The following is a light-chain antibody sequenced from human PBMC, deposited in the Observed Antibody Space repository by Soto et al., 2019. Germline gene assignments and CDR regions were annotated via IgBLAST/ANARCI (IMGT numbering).Light chain of an antibody. V-gene: IGKV1-5*01. CDR1: QSISSW. CDR2: DAS. CDR3: QQYNSYSYT. Sequence: DIQMTQSPSTLSASVGDRVTITCRASQSISSWLAWYQQKPGKAPKLLIYDASSLESGVPSRFSGSGSGTECTLTISRLQPDDFATYYCQQYNSYSYTFGQGTKLELK. J-gene: IGKJ2*01.